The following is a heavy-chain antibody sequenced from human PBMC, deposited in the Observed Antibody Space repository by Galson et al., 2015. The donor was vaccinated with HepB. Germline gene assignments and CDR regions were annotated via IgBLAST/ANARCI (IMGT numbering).Heavy chain of an antibody. J-gene: IGHJ5*02. D-gene: IGHD6-13*01. CDR3: ARGRIAAAGKNWFDP. V-gene: IGHV3-23*01. CDR2: ISGDGGFT. Sequence: SLRLSCAASGFTFSNYAMSWVRQAPGKGLEWVSAISGDGGFTKYADSVRGRLTISRDNSKNTLYLQMNSLRAEDTAVYYCARGRIAAAGKNWFDPWGQGTLVTVSS. CDR1: GFTFSNYA.